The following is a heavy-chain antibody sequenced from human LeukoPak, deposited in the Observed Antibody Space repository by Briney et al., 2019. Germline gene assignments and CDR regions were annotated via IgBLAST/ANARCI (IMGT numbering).Heavy chain of an antibody. CDR2: INDSGST. CDR1: GGSFSGYY. Sequence: PSETLSLTCAVYGGSFSGYYWSWIRQPPGKGLEWIGEINDSGSTNYNPSLKSRVTISGDTSKNQFSLKLSSVSAADTAVYYCARDPYDSSGYAAELHGAFDIWGQGTMVTVSS. J-gene: IGHJ3*02. D-gene: IGHD3-22*01. V-gene: IGHV4-34*01. CDR3: ARDPYDSSGYAAELHGAFDI.